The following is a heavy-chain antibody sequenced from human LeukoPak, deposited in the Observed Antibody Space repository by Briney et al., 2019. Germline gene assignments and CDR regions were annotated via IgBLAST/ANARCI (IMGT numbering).Heavy chain of an antibody. D-gene: IGHD2-8*01. CDR2: INPNSGST. Sequence: ASVKVSCKASGYTFTSYGISWFRQAPGQGLEWMGWINPNSGSTKYAQKFQARVTMTRATSITTAYLDLSRLTSDDTALYYCARESPMTTNYAADVWGQGTMVTVSS. V-gene: IGHV1-2*02. CDR3: ARESPMTTNYAADV. CDR1: GYTFTSYG. J-gene: IGHJ3*01.